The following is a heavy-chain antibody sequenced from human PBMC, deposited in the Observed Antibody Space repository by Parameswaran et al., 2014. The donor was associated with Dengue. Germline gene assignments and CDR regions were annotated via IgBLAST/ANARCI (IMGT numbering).Heavy chain of an antibody. V-gene: IGHV1-18*01. Sequence: SWVRQAPGQGLEWMGWISAYNGNTNYAQKLQGRVTMTTDTSTSTAYMELRSLRSDDTAVYYCVRAVYSYGTYGMDVWGQGTTVTVSS. CDR3: VRAVYSYGTYGMDV. D-gene: IGHD5-18*01. J-gene: IGHJ6*02. CDR2: ISAYNGNT.